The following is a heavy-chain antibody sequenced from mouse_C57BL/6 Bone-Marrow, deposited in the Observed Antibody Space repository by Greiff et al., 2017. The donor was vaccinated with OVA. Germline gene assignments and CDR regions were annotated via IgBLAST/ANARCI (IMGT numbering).Heavy chain of an antibody. CDR2: ISSGGDYI. J-gene: IGHJ3*01. Sequence: EVKVVESGEGLVKPGGSLKLSCAASGFTFSSYAMSWVRQTPEKRLEWVAYISSGGDYIYYADTVKGRFTISRDNARNTLYLQMSSLKSEDTAMYYCTREGGWFAYWGQGTLVTVSA. CDR3: TREGGWFAY. CDR1: GFTFSSYA. V-gene: IGHV5-9-1*02.